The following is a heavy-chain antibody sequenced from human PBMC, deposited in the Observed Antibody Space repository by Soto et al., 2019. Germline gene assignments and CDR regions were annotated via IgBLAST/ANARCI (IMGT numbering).Heavy chain of an antibody. D-gene: IGHD2-15*01. Sequence: GGSLRLSCAASGFTFSSYGMHWVRQAPGKGLEWVAVISYDGSNKYYADSVKGRFTISRDNSKNTLYLQMNSLRAEDTAVYYCAKDPQDIVVVVAAPTYYFDYWGQGTLVTVSS. J-gene: IGHJ4*02. CDR3: AKDPQDIVVVVAAPTYYFDY. V-gene: IGHV3-30*18. CDR2: ISYDGSNK. CDR1: GFTFSSYG.